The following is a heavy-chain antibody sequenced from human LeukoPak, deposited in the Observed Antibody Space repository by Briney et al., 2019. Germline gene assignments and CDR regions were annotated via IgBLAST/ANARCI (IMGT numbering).Heavy chain of an antibody. J-gene: IGHJ5*02. CDR2: IYYSGST. V-gene: IGHV4-39*07. CDR1: GGSIGSSSYY. D-gene: IGHD3-3*01. Sequence: SETLSLTCTVSGGSIGSSSYYWGWIRQPPGKGLEWIGSIYYSGSTYYNPSLKSRVTISVDTSKNQFSLKLRSVTAADTAVYYCARHTHDLTVLESVHWFDPWGQGTLVTVSS. CDR3: ARHTHDLTVLESVHWFDP.